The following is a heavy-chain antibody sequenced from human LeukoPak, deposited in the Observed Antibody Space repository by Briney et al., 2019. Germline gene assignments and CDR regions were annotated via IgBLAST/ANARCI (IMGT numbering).Heavy chain of an antibody. J-gene: IGHJ6*03. CDR1: GYTLTELS. Sequence: GASVKVSCKVSGYTLTELSMHWVRQAPGKGLEWMGGFDPEDGETIYAQKLQGRVTMTTDTSTSTAYMELRSLRSDDTAVYYCARAVRSGYSSSWYWSEEYYYYMDVWGKGTTVTISS. CDR3: ARAVRSGYSSSWYWSEEYYYYMDV. V-gene: IGHV1-24*01. D-gene: IGHD6-13*01. CDR2: FDPEDGET.